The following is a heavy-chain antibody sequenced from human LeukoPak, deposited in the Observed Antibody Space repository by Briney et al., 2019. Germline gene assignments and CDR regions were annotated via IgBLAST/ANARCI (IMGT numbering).Heavy chain of an antibody. CDR3: ARKLSSSSRYNWFDP. V-gene: IGHV1-18*01. CDR1: GYTFTSYG. CDR2: ISAYNGNT. J-gene: IGHJ5*02. Sequence: ASVKVSCKASGYTFTSYGISWVRQAPGQGLEWMGWISAYNGNTNYAQKLQGRDTMTTDTSTSTAYMELRSLRSDDTAVYYCARKLSSSSRYNWFDPWGQGTLVTVSS. D-gene: IGHD6-6*01.